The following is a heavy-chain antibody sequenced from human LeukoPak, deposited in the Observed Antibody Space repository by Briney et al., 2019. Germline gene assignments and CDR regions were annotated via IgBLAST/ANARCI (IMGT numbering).Heavy chain of an antibody. Sequence: ASVKVSCKASGGTFSSYAISWVQQAPGQGLEWMGGIIPIFGTANYAQKFQGRVTITADESTSTAYMELSSLRSEDTAVYYCARDGVDTAMAQPAYYYYYGMDVWGQGTTVTVSS. CDR3: ARDGVDTAMAQPAYYYYYGMDV. CDR2: IIPIFGTA. V-gene: IGHV1-69*01. D-gene: IGHD5-18*01. CDR1: GGTFSSYA. J-gene: IGHJ6*02.